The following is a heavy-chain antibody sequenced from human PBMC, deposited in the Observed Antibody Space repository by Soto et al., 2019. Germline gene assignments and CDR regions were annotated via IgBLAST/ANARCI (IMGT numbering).Heavy chain of an antibody. CDR3: ARRYGITMIQGVTYYYYYMDV. CDR1: GFIFSDDY. CDR2: ISGSGSAI. J-gene: IGHJ6*03. Sequence: GGSLILSCAASGFIFSDDYMSWIRQAPGKGLEWVSYISGSGSAIYYADSVKGRFTISRDNARNSLYLQMNYLRAEDTAVYYCARRYGITMIQGVTYYYYYMDVWGKGTTVTVSS. D-gene: IGHD3-10*01. V-gene: IGHV3-11*01.